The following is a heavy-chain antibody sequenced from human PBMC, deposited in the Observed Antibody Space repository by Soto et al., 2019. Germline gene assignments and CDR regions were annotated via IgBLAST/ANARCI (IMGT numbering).Heavy chain of an antibody. CDR3: ARDPNWNYYGMEV. CDR1: GFTFSDYW. CDR2: IKQDGSEK. J-gene: IGHJ6*02. V-gene: IGHV3-7*01. D-gene: IGHD1-1*01. Sequence: PGGSLRLSCAASGFTFSDYWMTWVRQAPGKGLEWVADIKQDGSEKYYVDSVKGRFTISRDNAKNSLYLQMNSLRAEDTAIYYCARDPNWNYYGMEVWGQGTTVTVSS.